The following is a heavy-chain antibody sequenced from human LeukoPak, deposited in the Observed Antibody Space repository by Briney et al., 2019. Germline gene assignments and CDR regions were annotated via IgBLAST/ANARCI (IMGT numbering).Heavy chain of an antibody. J-gene: IGHJ6*02. CDR2: IYYSGRT. CDR1: GRSISSYY. Sequence: THSLSLTFTVAGRSISSYYGSCIRHPPGEGLEWMGYIYYSGRTNYHPSLKSRVSISVDTSNNQFSMKLSSATAPGPAVNYCGTAYSSGLYYGMDVWGQGTTVTVSS. D-gene: IGHD6-19*01. CDR3: GTAYSSGLYYGMDV. V-gene: IGHV4-59*07.